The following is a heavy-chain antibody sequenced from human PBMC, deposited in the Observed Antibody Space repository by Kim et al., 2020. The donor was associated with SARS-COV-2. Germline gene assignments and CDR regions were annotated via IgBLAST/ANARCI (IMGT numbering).Heavy chain of an antibody. CDR1: GGSISSYY. CDR2: IYYSGST. J-gene: IGHJ6*02. Sequence: SETLSLTCTVSGGSISSYYWSWIRQPPGKGLEWIGYIYYSGSTNYNPSLKSRVTISVDTSKNQFSLKPSSVTAADTAVYYCGGGRSTVVTPDYYYYGMDVWGQGTTVTVSS. V-gene: IGHV4-59*01. CDR3: GGGRSTVVTPDYYYYGMDV. D-gene: IGHD4-17*01.